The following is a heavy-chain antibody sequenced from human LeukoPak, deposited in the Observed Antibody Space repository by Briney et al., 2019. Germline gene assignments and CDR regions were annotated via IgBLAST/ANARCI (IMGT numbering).Heavy chain of an antibody. J-gene: IGHJ6*03. V-gene: IGHV3-23*01. Sequence: TGGSLRLSCAASGFTFSSYAMSWVRQAPGKGLEWVSAISGSGGSTYYADSVKGRFTISRDNSKNTLYLQMNSLRAEDTAVYYCARIAREAGGYYYLDVWGKGTTVTISS. CDR1: GFTFSSYA. D-gene: IGHD6-13*01. CDR2: ISGSGGST. CDR3: ARIAREAGGYYYLDV.